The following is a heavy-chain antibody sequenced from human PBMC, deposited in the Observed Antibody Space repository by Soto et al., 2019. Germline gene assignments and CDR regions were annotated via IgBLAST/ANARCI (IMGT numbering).Heavy chain of an antibody. J-gene: IGHJ5*02. V-gene: IGHV3-23*01. CDR1: GFTFSSYA. CDR2: ISGGGGNT. Sequence: EVQLLESGGGLVQPGGSLRLSCAASGFTFSSYAMSWVRQTPGKGLEWVSGISGGGGNTYYADSVTGRFTISRGNSRNTLYLQMNSLRAADTAIYYCAKDRGAGGQFSGIAVAGIPSWGQGTLVTVSS. CDR3: AKDRGAGGQFSGIAVAGIPS. D-gene: IGHD6-19*01.